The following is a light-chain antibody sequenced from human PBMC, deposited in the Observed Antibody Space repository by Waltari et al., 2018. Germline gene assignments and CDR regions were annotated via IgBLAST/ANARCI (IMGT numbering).Light chain of an antibody. CDR1: NIGSKG. V-gene: IGLV3-21*04. Sequence: YVLTQPPSVSVDPGKTARLTCGGANIGSKGVNWYQQKPGQAPVLVMFYDSDRPSEIPERFSGSNSGNTATLTISWVEAGDEADYHCQVWDDVTDSGVFGGGTKLTVL. J-gene: IGLJ3*02. CDR2: YDS. CDR3: QVWDDVTDSGV.